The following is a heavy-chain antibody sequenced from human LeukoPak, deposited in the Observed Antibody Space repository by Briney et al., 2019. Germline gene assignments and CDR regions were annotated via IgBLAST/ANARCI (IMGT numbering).Heavy chain of an antibody. CDR3: ASRGWPTAFDY. CDR2: ISGSGDNT. Sequence: PGGSLRLSCAASGFPFNSLAMSWVRQAPGKGLEWVSAISGSGDNTYYTDSVKGRFTISRDNSKNTLYLQMNSLRAEDTAVYYCASRGWPTAFDYWGPGTLVTVSS. J-gene: IGHJ4*02. CDR1: GFPFNSLA. V-gene: IGHV3-23*01. D-gene: IGHD5-24*01.